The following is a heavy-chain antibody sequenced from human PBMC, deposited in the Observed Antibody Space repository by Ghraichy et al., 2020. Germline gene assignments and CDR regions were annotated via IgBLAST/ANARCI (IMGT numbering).Heavy chain of an antibody. V-gene: IGHV1-18*04. D-gene: IGHD5-18*01. CDR2: ISAYNGNT. CDR3: ARDRDVDTAMVTGHYYYYMDV. J-gene: IGHJ6*03. Sequence: ASVKVSCKASGYTFTSYGISWVRQAPGQGLEWMGWISAYNGNTNYAQKLQGRVTMTTDTSTSTAYMELRSLRSDDTAVYYCARDRDVDTAMVTGHYYYYMDVWGKGTTVTVSS. CDR1: GYTFTSYG.